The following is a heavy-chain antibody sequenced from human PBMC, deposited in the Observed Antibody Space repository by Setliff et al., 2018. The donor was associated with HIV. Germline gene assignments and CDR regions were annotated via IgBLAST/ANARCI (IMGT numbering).Heavy chain of an antibody. Sequence: SETLSLTCAVYVESFSGFYWSWIRQPPGKGLEWIGEINHSGSTNYNPSLKSRVTISVDTSKTQFSLKLNSLTAADTAVYYCASVDPPYSYGGWFDPGGQGTLVTVSS. D-gene: IGHD5-18*01. CDR2: INHSGST. CDR3: ASVDPPYSYGGWFDP. J-gene: IGHJ5*02. CDR1: VESFSGFY. V-gene: IGHV4-34*09.